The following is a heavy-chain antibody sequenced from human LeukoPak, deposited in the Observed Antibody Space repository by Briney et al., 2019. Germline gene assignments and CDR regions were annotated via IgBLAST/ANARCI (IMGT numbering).Heavy chain of an antibody. J-gene: IGHJ3*02. Sequence: SETLSLTCTVSGGSISSGDYYWSWIRLPPGKGLEWIGYIYYSGSTFYTPSLKSRITISVDTSKNQFSLKLSSVTAADTAVYYCARRHDDLNAFDIWGQGTMVTVSS. CDR3: ARRHDDLNAFDI. V-gene: IGHV4-30-4*01. CDR1: GGSISSGDYY. CDR2: IYYSGST. D-gene: IGHD3-3*01.